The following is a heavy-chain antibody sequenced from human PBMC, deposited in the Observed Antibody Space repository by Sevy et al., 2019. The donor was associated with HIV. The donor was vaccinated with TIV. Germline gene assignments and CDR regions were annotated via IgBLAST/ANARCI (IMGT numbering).Heavy chain of an antibody. V-gene: IGHV3-23*01. Sequence: GGSLRLSCAASGFTFSSYPMSWVRQAPGKGLEWVSAISGSGGSTYYADSVKGRFTISRDNSKNTLYLQMNSLRAEDTAVYYCAKGKYYYDSSGYYLYDYWGQGTLVTVSS. CDR3: AKGKYYYDSSGYYLYDY. CDR2: ISGSGGST. CDR1: GFTFSSYP. D-gene: IGHD3-22*01. J-gene: IGHJ4*02.